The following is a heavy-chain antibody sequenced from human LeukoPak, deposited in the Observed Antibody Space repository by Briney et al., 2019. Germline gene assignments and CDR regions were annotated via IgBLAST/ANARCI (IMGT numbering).Heavy chain of an antibody. Sequence: ASVKVSCKASGYTFTSYGISWVRQAPGQGLEWMGWISAYNHNTNYAQKLQGRVTMTTDTSTSTAYMELRSLRSDGTAVYYCASHVDTNYGAFDIWGQGTMVTVSS. V-gene: IGHV1-18*01. J-gene: IGHJ3*02. CDR1: GYTFTSYG. D-gene: IGHD5-18*01. CDR3: ASHVDTNYGAFDI. CDR2: ISAYNHNT.